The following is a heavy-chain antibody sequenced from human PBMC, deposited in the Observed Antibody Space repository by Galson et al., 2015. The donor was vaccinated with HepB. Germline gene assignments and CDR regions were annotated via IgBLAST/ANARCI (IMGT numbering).Heavy chain of an antibody. J-gene: IGHJ5*02. D-gene: IGHD3-3*01. CDR1: GDSVSSNSAA. Sequence: CAISGDSVSSNSAAWNWIRQSPSRGLEWLGRTYYRSKWYNDYAVSVKSRITINPDTSKNQFSLQLNSVTPEDTAVYYCARDHHYDFWSGYYDWFDPWGQGTLVTVSS. CDR3: ARDHHYDFWSGYYDWFDP. CDR2: TYYRSKWYN. V-gene: IGHV6-1*01.